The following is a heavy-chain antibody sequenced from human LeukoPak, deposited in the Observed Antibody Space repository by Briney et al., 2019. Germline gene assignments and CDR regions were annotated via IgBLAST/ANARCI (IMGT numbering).Heavy chain of an antibody. V-gene: IGHV3-30-3*01. CDR1: EFTFSNYA. J-gene: IGHJ4*02. CDR2: ISYDGNTI. D-gene: IGHD1-26*01. Sequence: GGSLRLSCAASEFTFSNYALHWVRQAPGKGLQWVAVISYDGNTIHYADSVKGRFIISRDTSKNTLYLQMNSLRAEDTAVYYCAKDGGSYSFDYWGQGTLVTVSS. CDR3: AKDGGSYSFDY.